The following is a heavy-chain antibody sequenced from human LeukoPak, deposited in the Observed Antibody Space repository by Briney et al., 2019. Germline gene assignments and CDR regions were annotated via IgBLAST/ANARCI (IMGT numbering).Heavy chain of an antibody. Sequence: ASVKVSCKASGYTFTSYDITWVRQATGQGLEWMGWMSPDSGYTGYAQKFQGRVTITRNTSISTAYMELSSLRSEDTAVYYCARVYSGSYNYWGQGTLVTVSS. CDR1: GYTFTSYD. CDR2: MSPDSGYT. V-gene: IGHV1-8*01. J-gene: IGHJ4*02. CDR3: ARVYSGSYNY. D-gene: IGHD1-26*01.